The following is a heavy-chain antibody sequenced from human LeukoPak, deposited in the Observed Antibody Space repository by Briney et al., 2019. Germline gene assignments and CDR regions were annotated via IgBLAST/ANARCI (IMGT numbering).Heavy chain of an antibody. V-gene: IGHV3-33*06. Sequence: PGRSLRLSCAASGFTFSSYGMHWVRQAPGKGLEWVAVIWYDGSNKYYADSVKGRFTISRDNSENTLYLQMNSLRAEDTAVYYCAKVAVAGTILDYWGQGTLVTVSS. J-gene: IGHJ4*02. CDR1: GFTFSSYG. CDR2: IWYDGSNK. CDR3: AKVAVAGTILDY. D-gene: IGHD6-19*01.